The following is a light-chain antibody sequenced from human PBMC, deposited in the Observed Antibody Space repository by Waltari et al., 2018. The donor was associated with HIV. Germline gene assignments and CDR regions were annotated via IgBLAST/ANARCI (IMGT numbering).Light chain of an antibody. CDR3: SSYRNSTFYV. Sequence: QSALTQPASVSGSPGQSITISCTGTTSDVGGYNYVSWYQQHPGKAPRVIIYDVSNRPSGVSDRFSGSKSGNTASLTISGLQAVDEGDYFCSSYRNSTFYVFGNGTKVTVL. CDR1: TSDVGGYNY. J-gene: IGLJ1*01. V-gene: IGLV2-14*03. CDR2: DVS.